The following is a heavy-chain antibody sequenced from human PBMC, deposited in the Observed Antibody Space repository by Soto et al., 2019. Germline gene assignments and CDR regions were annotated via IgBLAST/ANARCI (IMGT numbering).Heavy chain of an antibody. V-gene: IGHV1-2*02. Sequence: QVQVEQSGAEVKKPGASVKVSCKASGYTLSDYYMHWVRQAPGQGLEWMGWINPKSGDTNYAQKFQGRVTMTRDTSISTAYMELSRLRSDDTAVYYCARSRGSYSYYGMDVWGQGTTVTVSS. J-gene: IGHJ6*02. D-gene: IGHD1-26*01. CDR2: INPKSGDT. CDR3: ARSRGSYSYYGMDV. CDR1: GYTLSDYY.